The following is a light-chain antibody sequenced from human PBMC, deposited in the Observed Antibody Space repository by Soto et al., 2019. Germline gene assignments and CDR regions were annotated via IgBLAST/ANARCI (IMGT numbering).Light chain of an antibody. CDR3: TSYTSSNTFV. CDR2: EVS. J-gene: IGLJ1*01. Sequence: QSALTQPPSVSGSPGQSVTISCTGTSSDVGRYDRVSWYQQPPGTAPKLMIYEVSNRPSGVPDRFSGSKSGNTASLTISGLQAEDEAEYYCTSYTSSNTFVFGTGTKVTVL. CDR1: SSDVGRYDR. V-gene: IGLV2-18*02.